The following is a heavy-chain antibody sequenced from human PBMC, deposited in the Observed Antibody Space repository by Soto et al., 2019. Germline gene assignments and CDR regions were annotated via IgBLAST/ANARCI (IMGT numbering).Heavy chain of an antibody. D-gene: IGHD3-10*01. V-gene: IGHV4-34*01. CDR2: INHSGST. CDR3: ARKVRGAPHYYGMDV. Sequence: KTSETLSLTCAVYGGSFSGYYWSWIRQPPGKGLEWIGEINHSGSTNYNPSLKSRVTISVDTSKNQFSLKLSSVTAADTAVYYCARKVRGAPHYYGMDVWGQGTTVTVSS. CDR1: GGSFSGYY. J-gene: IGHJ6*02.